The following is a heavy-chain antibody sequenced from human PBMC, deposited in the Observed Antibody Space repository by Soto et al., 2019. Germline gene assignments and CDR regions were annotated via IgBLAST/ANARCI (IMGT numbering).Heavy chain of an antibody. Sequence: CKASGYTFTSYYMHWVRQPPGKGLEWIGYVDYSGNSDSSPSLKSRVTISIDTSKKQVSLKLNSVTAADTAVYYCARNWFSVAGRFHFDYWGQGIPVTVSS. CDR1: GYTFTSYY. J-gene: IGHJ4*02. V-gene: IGHV4-59*01. CDR3: ARNWFSVAGRFHFDY. CDR2: VDYSGNS. D-gene: IGHD6-19*01.